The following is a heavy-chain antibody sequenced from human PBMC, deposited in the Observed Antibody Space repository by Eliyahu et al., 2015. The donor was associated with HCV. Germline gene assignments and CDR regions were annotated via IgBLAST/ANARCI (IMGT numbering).Heavy chain of an antibody. D-gene: IGHD3-3*01. CDR3: ARAPLRFLEWLSAGIDY. J-gene: IGHJ4*02. CDR2: IWYDGSNK. V-gene: IGHV3-33*01. Sequence: QVQLVESGGGVVQPGRSLRLSCAASGXTXXSYGMHWVRQAPGKGLEWVAVIWYDGSNKYYADSVKGRFTISRDNSKNTLYLQMNSLRAEDTAVYYCARAPLRFLEWLSAGIDYWGQGTLVTVSS. CDR1: GXTXXSYG.